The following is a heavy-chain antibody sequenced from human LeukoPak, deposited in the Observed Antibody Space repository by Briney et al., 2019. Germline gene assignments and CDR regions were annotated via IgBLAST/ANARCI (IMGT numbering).Heavy chain of an antibody. CDR1: GFTFSSYS. D-gene: IGHD3-3*01. CDR2: ISSSSSYI. V-gene: IGHV3-21*01. CDR3: ACNTYYDFWSAAGDY. Sequence: GGSLRLSCAASGFTFSSYSMNWVRQAPGKGLEWVSSISSSSSYIYYADSVKGRFTISRDNAKNSLYLQMNSLKAEDTAVYYCACNTYYDFWSAAGDYWGQGTLVTVSS. J-gene: IGHJ4*02.